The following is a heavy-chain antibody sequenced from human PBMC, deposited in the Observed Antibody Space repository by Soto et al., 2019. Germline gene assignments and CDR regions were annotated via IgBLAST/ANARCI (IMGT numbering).Heavy chain of an antibody. J-gene: IGHJ3*02. CDR3: ARGLTIFGVVIAFDI. V-gene: IGHV4-4*02. CDR1: GGSISSSNW. CDR2: IYHSGST. Sequence: PSETLSLTCAVSGGSISSSNWWSWVRQPPGKGLEWIGEIYHSGSTNYNPSLQSRVTISVDKSKNQFSLKLSSVTAADTAVYYCARGLTIFGVVIAFDIWGQGTMVPVSS. D-gene: IGHD3-3*01.